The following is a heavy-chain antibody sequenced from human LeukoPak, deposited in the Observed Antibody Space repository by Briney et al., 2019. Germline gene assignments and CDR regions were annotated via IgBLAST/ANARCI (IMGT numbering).Heavy chain of an antibody. CDR1: GFTFSDHY. Sequence: GGSLRLSCAASGFTFSDHYMDWVRQARGKGLEWVGRTRNKANRYTTEYAASVKGRFTISRDDSKNSLYLQINSLKTEDTAVYYCARGGRYLPLDIWGQGTMVTVSS. V-gene: IGHV3-72*01. D-gene: IGHD3-10*01. J-gene: IGHJ3*02. CDR3: ARGGRYLPLDI. CDR2: TRNKANRYTT.